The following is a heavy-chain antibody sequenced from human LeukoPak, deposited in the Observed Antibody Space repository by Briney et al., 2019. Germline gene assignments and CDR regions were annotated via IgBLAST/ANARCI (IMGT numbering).Heavy chain of an antibody. V-gene: IGHV4-4*07. Sequence: SETLSLTCTVSGGSISSYYWSWIRQPAGKGLEWIGRIYTSGSTNYNPSLKSRVTMSVDTSKNQFSLKLSSVTAADTAVYYCARDSNPQLWTHDAFDIWGQGTMVTVSS. CDR2: IYTSGST. D-gene: IGHD5-18*01. CDR3: ARDSNPQLWTHDAFDI. CDR1: GGSISSYY. J-gene: IGHJ3*02.